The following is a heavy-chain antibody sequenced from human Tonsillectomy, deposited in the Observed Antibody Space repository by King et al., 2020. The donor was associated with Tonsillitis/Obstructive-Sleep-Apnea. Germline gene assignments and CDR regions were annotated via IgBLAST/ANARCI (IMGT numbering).Heavy chain of an antibody. V-gene: IGHV4-59*08. Sequence: VQLQESGPGLVKPSETLSLTCTVSGGSISSYYWSWIRQPPGKGLEWIGYIYYSGGTNTNPPLKSRVTISIDTSKNQFSLKLTSVTAADTAVYYCAGTGAIGNWFDPWGQGTLVTVSS. D-gene: IGHD2-2*02. CDR3: AGTGAIGNWFDP. CDR1: GGSISSYY. CDR2: IYYSGGT. J-gene: IGHJ5*02.